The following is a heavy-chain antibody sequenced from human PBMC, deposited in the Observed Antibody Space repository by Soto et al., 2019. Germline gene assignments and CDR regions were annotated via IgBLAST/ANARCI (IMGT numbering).Heavy chain of an antibody. CDR1: CCSIISGEYY. J-gene: IGHJ6*02. CDR3: ARARSGDGYGMDV. D-gene: IGHD7-27*01. Sequence: SATLSLTCTFPCCSIISGEYYWSWIRQPPGKGLEWIGYIYYSGSTYYNPSLKSRVTISVDTSKNQFSLKLSSVTAADTAVYYCARARSGDGYGMDVWGQGTTVT. CDR2: IYYSGST. V-gene: IGHV4-30-4*01.